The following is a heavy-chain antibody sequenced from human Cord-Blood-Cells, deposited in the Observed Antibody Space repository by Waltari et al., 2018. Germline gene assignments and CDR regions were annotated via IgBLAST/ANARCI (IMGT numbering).Heavy chain of an antibody. J-gene: IGHJ4*02. V-gene: IGHV4-34*01. CDR1: GGSFSGYY. Sequence: QVQLQQWGAGLLKPSETLSLTCAVYGGSFSGYYWRWIRQPPGKGLEWIGEINHSGSTHHNPSLKSRVTISVDTSKNQFSLKLSSVTAADTAVYYCARGELIAAAYYFDYWGQGTLVTVSS. CDR2: INHSGST. D-gene: IGHD6-13*01. CDR3: ARGELIAAAYYFDY.